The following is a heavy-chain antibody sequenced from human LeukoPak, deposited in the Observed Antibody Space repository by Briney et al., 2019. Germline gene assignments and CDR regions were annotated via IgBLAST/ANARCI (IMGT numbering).Heavy chain of an antibody. Sequence: GGSLRLSCAASGFAFSFYAMSWLRQPPGKGLEWVSTINANSGTTSYAASVRGRFTISKDNSKNTLYLQVNTLRADDTATYYCAKPVSGGLAVTADWFHPWGQGTLVVVSS. J-gene: IGHJ5*01. CDR2: INANSGTT. V-gene: IGHV3-23*01. D-gene: IGHD6-19*01. CDR3: AKPVSGGLAVTADWFHP. CDR1: GFAFSFYA.